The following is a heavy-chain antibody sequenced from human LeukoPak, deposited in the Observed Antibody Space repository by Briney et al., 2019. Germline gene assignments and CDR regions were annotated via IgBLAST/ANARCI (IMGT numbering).Heavy chain of an antibody. Sequence: SETLSLTCTVSGGSISSSSYYWSWIRQPPGKGLEWIGYIYHSGSTYYNPSLKSRVTISVDRSKNQFSLKLSSVTAADTAVYYCARGSNDLDAFDIWGQGTMVTVSS. CDR3: ARGSNDLDAFDI. D-gene: IGHD3-16*01. J-gene: IGHJ3*02. V-gene: IGHV4-30-2*01. CDR2: IYHSGST. CDR1: GGSISSSSYY.